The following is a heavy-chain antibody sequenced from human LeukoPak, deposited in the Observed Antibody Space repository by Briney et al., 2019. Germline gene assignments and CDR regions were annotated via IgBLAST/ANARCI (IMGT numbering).Heavy chain of an antibody. CDR1: GFTFSSYS. V-gene: IGHV3-48*04. CDR2: IGSSSSTI. D-gene: IGHD4-17*01. CDR3: ARDYGDYGGWFDP. J-gene: IGHJ5*02. Sequence: GGSLRLSCAASGFTFSSYSMNWVRQAPGKGLEWVSYIGSSSSTIYYADSVKGRFTISRDNAKNSLYLQMNSLRAEDTAVYYCARDYGDYGGWFDPWGQGTLVTISS.